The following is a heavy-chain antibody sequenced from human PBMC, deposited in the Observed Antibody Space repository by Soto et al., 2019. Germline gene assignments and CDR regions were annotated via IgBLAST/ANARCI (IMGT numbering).Heavy chain of an antibody. CDR2: INPNSGGT. V-gene: IGHV1-2*02. J-gene: IGHJ4*02. D-gene: IGHD3-22*01. CDR3: ARPEYYYDSSGYDY. Sequence: ASVKVSCKASGYTFTGYYMHWVRQAPGQGLEWMGWINPNSGGTNYAQKFQGRVTMTRDTSISTAYMELSRLRSDDTAVYYCARPEYYYDSSGYDYWGQGTLVTV. CDR1: GYTFTGYY.